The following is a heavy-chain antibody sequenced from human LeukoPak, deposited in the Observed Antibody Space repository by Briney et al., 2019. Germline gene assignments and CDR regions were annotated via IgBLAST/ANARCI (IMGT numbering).Heavy chain of an antibody. CDR2: ISNGGRSA. CDR3: AKDVGTAALFVWYFDL. CDR1: GFTFRSYG. V-gene: IGHV3-23*01. J-gene: IGHJ2*01. Sequence: GGSLRLSCAASGFTFRSYGMNWVRQAPGQGLEWVSGISNGGRSAYYADSVKGRFTISRDNSKNTLYLQMNSLRAEDTAIYYCAKDVGTAALFVWYFDLWGCGTLVTVSS. D-gene: IGHD6-13*01.